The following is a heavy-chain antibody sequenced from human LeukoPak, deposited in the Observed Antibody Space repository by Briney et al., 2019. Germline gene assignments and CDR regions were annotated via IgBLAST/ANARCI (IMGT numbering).Heavy chain of an antibody. CDR3: ARETGWTGIGY. CDR1: GFTFSSYS. V-gene: IGHV3-48*01. J-gene: IGHJ4*02. Sequence: GGSLRLSCAASGFTFSSYSMNWVRQAPGKGLEWVSYISSSSSTIYYADSVKGRFTISRDNAKNSLYLQMNSLRAEDTAVYYCARETGWTGIGYWGQGTLVTVSS. D-gene: IGHD6-19*01. CDR2: ISSSSSTI.